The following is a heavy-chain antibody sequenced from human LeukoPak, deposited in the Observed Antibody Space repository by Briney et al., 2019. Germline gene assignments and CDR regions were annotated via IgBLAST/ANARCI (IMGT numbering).Heavy chain of an antibody. J-gene: IGHJ3*02. CDR1: GFTFSSYA. CDR2: ISGGGGST. CDR3: AKQSILITGRDDALDI. D-gene: IGHD3-16*01. Sequence: GGSLRLPCAVSGFTFSSYAMSWVRQPPGKGLEWVSVISGGGGSTYYADSVKGRFTISRDNSKNTLYLQMISLRAEDTAAYYCAKQSILITGRDDALDIWGQGTMVIVSS. V-gene: IGHV3-23*01.